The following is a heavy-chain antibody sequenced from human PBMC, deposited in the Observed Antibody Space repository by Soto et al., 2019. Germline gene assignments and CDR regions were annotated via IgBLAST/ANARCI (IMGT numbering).Heavy chain of an antibody. CDR1: GFTVSSNY. V-gene: IGHV3-53*04. D-gene: IGHD6-19*01. CDR2: IYSGGST. CDR3: GRAAYSSGWYFDY. Sequence: PGESLKISCAASGFTVSSNYMSWVRQAPGKGLEWVSVIYSGGSTYYADSVKGRFTISRHNSKNTLYLQMNSLRAEDTAVYYCGRAAYSSGWYFDYWGQGTLVTVSS. J-gene: IGHJ4*02.